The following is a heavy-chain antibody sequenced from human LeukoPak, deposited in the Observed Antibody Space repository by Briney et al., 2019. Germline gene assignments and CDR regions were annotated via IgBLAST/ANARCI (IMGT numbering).Heavy chain of an antibody. CDR1: GFTFSSYW. D-gene: IGHD3-9*01. J-gene: IGHJ3*02. CDR3: ARHVLSFGGNYDILTGYEGAFDI. Sequence: GGSLRLSCAASGFTFSSYWMSWVRQAPGKGLEWVANIKQDGSEKYYVDSVKGRFTISRDNAKNSLHLQMNSLRAEDTAVYYCARHVLSFGGNYDILTGYEGAFDIWGQGTMVTVSS. CDR2: IKQDGSEK. V-gene: IGHV3-7*01.